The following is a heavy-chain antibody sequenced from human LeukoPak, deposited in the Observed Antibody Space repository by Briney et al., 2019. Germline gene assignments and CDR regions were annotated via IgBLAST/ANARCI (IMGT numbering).Heavy chain of an antibody. D-gene: IGHD3-22*01. CDR1: GGSISSGSYY. CDR2: IYTSGST. J-gene: IGHJ5*02. CDR3: AREPYYDSSGYYPGDWFDP. V-gene: IGHV4-61*02. Sequence: SETLSLTCTVSGGSISSGSYYWRWIRQPAGKGLEWIGRIYTSGSTNYNPSLKSRVTISVDTSKNQFSLKLSSVTAADTAVYYCAREPYYDSSGYYPGDWFDPWGQGTLVTVSS.